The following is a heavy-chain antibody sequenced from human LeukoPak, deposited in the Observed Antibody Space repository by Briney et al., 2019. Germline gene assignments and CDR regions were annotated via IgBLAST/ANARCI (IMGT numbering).Heavy chain of an antibody. CDR1: GGSISSYY. D-gene: IGHD3-22*01. V-gene: IGHV4-4*09. J-gene: IGHJ5*02. CDR3: ARAHYYDSSGYTNWFDP. Sequence: SETLSLTCTVSGGSISSYYWSWIRQPPGKGLEWIGYIYTSGSTDYNPSLKSRVTISVGTSKNQFSLKLSSVTAADTAVYYCARAHYYDSSGYTNWFDPWGQGTLVTVSS. CDR2: IYTSGST.